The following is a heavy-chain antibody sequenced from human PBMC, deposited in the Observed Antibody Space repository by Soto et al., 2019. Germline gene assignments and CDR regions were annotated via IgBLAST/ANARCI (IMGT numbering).Heavy chain of an antibody. J-gene: IGHJ4*02. D-gene: IGHD6-13*01. CDR3: AILRDSSSGVY. CDR2: IIPIFGIA. CDR1: GGTFSSYA. Sequence: SVKVSCKASGGTFSSYAISWVRQAPGQGLEWMGRIIPIFGIANYAQKFQGRVTITADKSTSTAYMELSSLRSEDTAVYYCAILRDSSSGVYWGQGTLVTVSS. V-gene: IGHV1-69*04.